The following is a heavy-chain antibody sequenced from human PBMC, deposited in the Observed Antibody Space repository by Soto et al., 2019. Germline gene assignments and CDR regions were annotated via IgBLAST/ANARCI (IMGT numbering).Heavy chain of an antibody. V-gene: IGHV3-13*01. CDR1: GFTFSSYD. J-gene: IGHJ6*02. Sequence: GGSLRLSCAASGFTFSSYDMHWVRQATGKGLEWVSAIGTAGDTYYPGSVKGRFTISRENAKNSLYLQMNSLRAEDTAVYYCARDRIGLGPPDLYYYYGMDVWGQGTTVTVSS. CDR2: IGTAGDT. CDR3: ARDRIGLGPPDLYYYYGMDV. D-gene: IGHD5-12*01.